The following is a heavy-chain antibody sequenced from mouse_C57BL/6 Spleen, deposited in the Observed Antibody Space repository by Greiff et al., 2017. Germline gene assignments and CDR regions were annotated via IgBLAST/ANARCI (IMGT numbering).Heavy chain of an antibody. D-gene: IGHD2-1*01. V-gene: IGHV1-55*01. CDR3: ARVNYKAMDY. J-gene: IGHJ4*01. CDR2: IYPGSGST. CDR1: GYTFTSYW. Sequence: QVQLQQPGAELVKPGASVKLSCKASGYTFTSYWITWVKQRPGQGLEWIGDIYPGSGSTNYNEKFKSKATLTVDTSSSTAYMQLISLTSEDSAVYYSARVNYKAMDYWGKGTSVTVSS.